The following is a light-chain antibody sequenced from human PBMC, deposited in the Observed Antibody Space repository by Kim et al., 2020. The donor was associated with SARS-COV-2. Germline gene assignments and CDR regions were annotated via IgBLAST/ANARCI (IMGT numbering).Light chain of an antibody. CDR1: SLRRYS. J-gene: IGLJ3*02. Sequence: ALGQTVRITCKGESLRRYSTSWYQQKPEQAPLLVISAKNKRPSGIPDRFSGSSSGNTASLTITGALAEDEGDYYCKSRDSSGNHLVFGGGTKLTVL. CDR2: AKN. V-gene: IGLV3-19*01. CDR3: KSRDSSGNHLV.